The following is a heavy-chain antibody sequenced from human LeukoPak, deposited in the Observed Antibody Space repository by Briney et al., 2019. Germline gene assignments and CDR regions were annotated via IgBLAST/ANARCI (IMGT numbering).Heavy chain of an antibody. Sequence: GASVKVSCKASGYTSTSNYIHWVRQAPGQGLEWMGWISAYNGNTNYAQKLQGRVTMTTDTSTSTAYMELRSLRSDDTAVYYCAREGGIRYFDWLPSYWGQGTLVTVSS. J-gene: IGHJ4*02. CDR2: ISAYNGNT. V-gene: IGHV1-18*04. D-gene: IGHD3-9*01. CDR3: AREGGIRYFDWLPSY. CDR1: GYTSTSNY.